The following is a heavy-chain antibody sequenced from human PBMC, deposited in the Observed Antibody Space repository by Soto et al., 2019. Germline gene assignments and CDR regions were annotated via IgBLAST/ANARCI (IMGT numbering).Heavy chain of an antibody. CDR1: GFTFSGYS. CDR3: ARTLGAARPNYGMDV. CDR2: ISSSGSYI. V-gene: IGHV3-21*01. D-gene: IGHD6-6*01. J-gene: IGHJ6*02. Sequence: PGGSLRLSCAASGFTFSGYSMNWVRQAPGKGLEWVSSISSSGSYIYYADSVKGRFTISRDNAKNSLYLQMNSLRAEDTAVYYCARTLGAARPNYGMDVWGPGTTVTVSS.